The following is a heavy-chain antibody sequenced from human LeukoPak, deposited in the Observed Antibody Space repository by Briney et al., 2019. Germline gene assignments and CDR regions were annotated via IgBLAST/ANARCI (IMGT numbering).Heavy chain of an antibody. CDR2: IIPMVGTA. Sequence: ASVKVSCKASGDTFSSYAISWVRQAPGQGLEWMGGIIPMVGTAKYAQKFQGRVTITADKSTSTAYMELSSLRSEDTAVYYCSRTIYGLGSYYSKDYYYYMDVWGKGTTVTVSS. D-gene: IGHD3-10*01. V-gene: IGHV1-69*06. J-gene: IGHJ6*03. CDR3: SRTIYGLGSYYSKDYYYYMDV. CDR1: GDTFSSYA.